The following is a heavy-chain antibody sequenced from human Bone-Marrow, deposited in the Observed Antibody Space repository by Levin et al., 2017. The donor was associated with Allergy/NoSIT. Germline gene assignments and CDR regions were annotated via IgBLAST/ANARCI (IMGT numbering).Heavy chain of an antibody. CDR2: VYYSGTT. J-gene: IGHJ3*02. CDR1: GDSFNNNDYY. CDR3: ARQGPPGDHSFDI. V-gene: IGHV4-39*01. Sequence: SQTLSLTCSVSGDSFNNNDYYWGWIRQPPGRELEWIGSVYYSGTTHYKSSLKSRVTISMDTSKKQFSLKVTSVTAADTAVYYCARQGPPGDHSFDIWGQGTMVTVSS.